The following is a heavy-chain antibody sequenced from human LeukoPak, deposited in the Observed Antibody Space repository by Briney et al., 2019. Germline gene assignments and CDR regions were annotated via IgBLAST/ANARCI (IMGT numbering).Heavy chain of an antibody. CDR1: GFTFSSYA. CDR3: ASHPGRQQLWRKFDY. V-gene: IGHV3-30-3*01. CDR2: ISYDGSNK. D-gene: IGHD6-13*01. J-gene: IGHJ4*02. Sequence: PGGSLRLSCAASGFTFSSYAMHWVRQAPGKGLEWVAVISYDGSNKYYADSVKGRFTISRDNSKNTLYLQMNSLRAEDTAVYYCASHPGRQQLWRKFDYWGQGTLVTVSS.